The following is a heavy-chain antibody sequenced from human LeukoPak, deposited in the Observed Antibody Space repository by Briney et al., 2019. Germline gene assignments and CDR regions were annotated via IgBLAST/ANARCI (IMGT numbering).Heavy chain of an antibody. V-gene: IGHV1-18*04. CDR1: GYTFTNYG. CDR3: ARDYSPWIVLDS. Sequence: ASVKVSCTASGYTFTNYGISWVRQAPGQGLEWMGWISAYNGSTNHAQSLQGRVTMTTDTSTSTAYMELRTLRSDATAVYYCARDYSPWIVLDSWGQGTLVTVSS. J-gene: IGHJ4*02. CDR2: ISAYNGST. D-gene: IGHD5-12*01.